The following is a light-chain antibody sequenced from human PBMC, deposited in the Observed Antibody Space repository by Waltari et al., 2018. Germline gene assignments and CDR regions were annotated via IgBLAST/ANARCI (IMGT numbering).Light chain of an antibody. J-gene: IGKJ1*01. Sequence: DIQMTQSPSSLSASVGDRVTITCRTSHDIDIYLNWFQQKPGKAPKLLIYATSSLQSGVPSRFSGSGSGTDFTLIISSLQPEDFATYYCQQSYSTVRTLGQGTRVEIK. V-gene: IGKV1-39*01. CDR2: ATS. CDR1: HDIDIY. CDR3: QQSYSTVRT.